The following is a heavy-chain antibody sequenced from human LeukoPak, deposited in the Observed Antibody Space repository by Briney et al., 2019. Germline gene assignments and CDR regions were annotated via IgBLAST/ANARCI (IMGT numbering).Heavy chain of an antibody. CDR1: GGSISSSSYY. CDR3: ARTYGGTTEIDY. Sequence: SETLSLTCTVSGGSISSSSYYWGWIRQPPGKGLEWIGSIYYSGSTYYNPSLKSRVTISVDTSKNQFSLKLSSVTAADTAVYYCARTYGGTTEIDYWGQGTLVTVSS. CDR2: IYYSGST. J-gene: IGHJ4*02. D-gene: IGHD1-14*01. V-gene: IGHV4-39*01.